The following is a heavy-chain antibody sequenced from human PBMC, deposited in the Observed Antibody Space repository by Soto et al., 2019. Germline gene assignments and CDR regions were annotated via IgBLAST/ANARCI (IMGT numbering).Heavy chain of an antibody. CDR3: AKGFRSLEWYSLAPFDY. CDR1: GFTFDTYA. V-gene: IGHV3-23*01. Sequence: GGSLRLSCVASGFTFDTYALNWVRQAQGKGLEWVSAIGSSCSTYYADSVKGRFTISRDTPKKTLYLQMNSLRVEDTAKYYCAKGFRSLEWYSLAPFDYWGQGALVTVSS. D-gene: IGHD3-3*01. CDR2: IGSSCST. J-gene: IGHJ4*02.